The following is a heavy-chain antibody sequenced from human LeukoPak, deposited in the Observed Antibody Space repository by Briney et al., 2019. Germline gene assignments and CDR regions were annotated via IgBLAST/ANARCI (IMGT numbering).Heavy chain of an antibody. Sequence: PGGSLRLSCAASGFTFSSYSMNWVRQAPGKGLEWVSSISSSSSYIYYADSVKGRFTISRDNAKNSLYLQMNSLRAEDTAVYYCARADIVATFNYYYGMDVWGQGTTVTVSS. CDR3: ARADIVATFNYYYGMDV. D-gene: IGHD5-12*01. CDR2: ISSSSSYI. CDR1: GFTFSSYS. J-gene: IGHJ6*02. V-gene: IGHV3-21*01.